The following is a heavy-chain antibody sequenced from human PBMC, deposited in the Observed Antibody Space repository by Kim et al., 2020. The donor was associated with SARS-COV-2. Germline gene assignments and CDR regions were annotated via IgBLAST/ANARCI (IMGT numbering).Heavy chain of an antibody. CDR2: ISGSGGST. CDR3: AKDEDIVVVPAAPGDY. CDR1: GFNFSSYA. D-gene: IGHD2-2*01. V-gene: IGHV3-23*01. J-gene: IGHJ4*02. Sequence: GGSLRLSCAASGFNFSSYAMSWVRQAPGKGLEWVSAISGSGGSTYYADSVKGRFTISRDNSKNTLYLQMNSLRAEDTAVYYCAKDEDIVVVPAAPGDYWGQGTLVTVSS.